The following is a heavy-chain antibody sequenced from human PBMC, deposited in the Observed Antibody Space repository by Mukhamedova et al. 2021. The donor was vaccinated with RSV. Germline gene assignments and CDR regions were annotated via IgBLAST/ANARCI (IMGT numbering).Heavy chain of an antibody. V-gene: IGHV3-7*03. D-gene: IGHD3-10*01. J-gene: IGHJ4*02. CDR2: IKQDDSEK. CDR3: ASMVRGVLGFDH. Sequence: VANIKQDDSEKYYVDSVRDRFTISRDNAKSSLYLQMNSLRVEDTAVYYCASMVRGVLGFDHWGQGTLVTVSS.